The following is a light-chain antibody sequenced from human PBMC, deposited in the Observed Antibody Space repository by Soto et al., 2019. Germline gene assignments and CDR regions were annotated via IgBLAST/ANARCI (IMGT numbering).Light chain of an antibody. Sequence: DIQMTQSPSTLSASVGDRVTITCRASQSISSWLAWYQQKPGXAPXPLIYDASNLESGVPSRFSGSESGTEFTFTISSLEPEDFATYYCQQYNSYSRTFGQGTKVDIK. V-gene: IGKV1-5*01. CDR2: DAS. CDR1: QSISSW. CDR3: QQYNSYSRT. J-gene: IGKJ1*01.